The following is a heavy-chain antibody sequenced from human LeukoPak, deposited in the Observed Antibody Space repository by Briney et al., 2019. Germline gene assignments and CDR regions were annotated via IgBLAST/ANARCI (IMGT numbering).Heavy chain of an antibody. CDR1: GFTFSDYY. CDR3: ATGLYGDSVAVDY. V-gene: IGHV3-11*04. D-gene: IGHD4-17*01. CDR2: ISNSGSTI. Sequence: PGGSLRLSCAASGFTFSDYYMSWIRQAPGKGLEWVSYISNSGSTIYYADSVKGRFTISRDNAKNSLYLQMNSLRAEDTAVYYCATGLYGDSVAVDYWGQGTLVTVSS. J-gene: IGHJ4*02.